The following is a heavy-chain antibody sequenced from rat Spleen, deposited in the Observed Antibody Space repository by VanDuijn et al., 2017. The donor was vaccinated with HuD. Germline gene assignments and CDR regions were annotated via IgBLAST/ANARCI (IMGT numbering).Heavy chain of an antibody. D-gene: IGHD1-1*01. V-gene: IGHV3-3*01. CDR1: GHDLTSSYR. CDR2: INSAGST. J-gene: IGHJ4*01. Sequence: EVQLQESGPGLVKPSQSLSLTCSVTGHDLTSSYRWNWIRKFPGNKLEWMGYINSAGSTVYNPSLKSRISITRDTSKNQFFLQVNSVSSEDTATYYCATSEGVHYYLPFAYWGQGTSVTVSS. CDR3: ATSEGVHYYLPFAY.